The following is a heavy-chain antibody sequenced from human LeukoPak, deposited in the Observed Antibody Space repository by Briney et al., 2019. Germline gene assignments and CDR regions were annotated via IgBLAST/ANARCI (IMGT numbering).Heavy chain of an antibody. V-gene: IGHV1-18*04. CDR1: GYTFTGYY. J-gene: IGHJ4*02. CDR2: ISAYNGNT. CDR3: ARGPYGGYDYSFDY. D-gene: IGHD5-12*01. Sequence: ASVKVSCKASGYTFTGYYMHWVRQAPGQGLEWMGWISAYNGNTNYAQKLQGRVTITADKSTSTAYMELSSLRSEDTAVYYCARGPYGGYDYSFDYWSQGTLVTVSS.